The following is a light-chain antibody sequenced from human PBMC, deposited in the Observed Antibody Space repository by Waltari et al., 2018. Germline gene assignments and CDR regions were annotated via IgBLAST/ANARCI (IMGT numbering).Light chain of an antibody. V-gene: IGLV3-21*04. CDR3: QVWDDFIDSGV. J-gene: IGLJ3*02. Sequence: YVVTQPPSVSVPPGPTATLTCGGEKLETNSVNWYQQKPGQAPFLVMFYDNDRPAGIPERFSGSNSGNTATLTINWVEAGDEADYHCQVWDDFIDSGVFGGGTRLSVL. CDR2: YDN. CDR1: KLETNS.